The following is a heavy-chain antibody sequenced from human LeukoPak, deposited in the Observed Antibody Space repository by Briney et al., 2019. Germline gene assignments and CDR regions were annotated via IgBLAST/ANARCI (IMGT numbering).Heavy chain of an antibody. CDR1: GFSFRNYG. D-gene: IGHD5-12*01. CDR2: ISLDGREK. Sequence: GGSLRLSCAASGFSFRNYGMHWVRQAPGKGLEWVAVISLDGREKYYADSVKGRFTISRDHSKNTLYLQMNSLRGDDTAVYYCANPQSRGYDYLDYWGQGTLVTVSS. J-gene: IGHJ4*02. CDR3: ANPQSRGYDYLDY. V-gene: IGHV3-30*18.